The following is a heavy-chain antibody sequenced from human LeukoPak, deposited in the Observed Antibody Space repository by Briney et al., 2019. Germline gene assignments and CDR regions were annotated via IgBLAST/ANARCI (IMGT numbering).Heavy chain of an antibody. CDR3: AKSTKYYYDSSLDY. V-gene: IGHV3-23*01. CDR1: GFTFSSYA. J-gene: IGHJ4*02. Sequence: GGSLRLSCAASGFTFSSYAMSWVRQAPGKGLEWVSAISGSGGSTYYADSVKGRLTISRDNSKNTLYLQMNSLRAEDTAVYYCAKSTKYYYDSSLDYWGQGTLVTVSS. D-gene: IGHD3-22*01. CDR2: ISGSGGST.